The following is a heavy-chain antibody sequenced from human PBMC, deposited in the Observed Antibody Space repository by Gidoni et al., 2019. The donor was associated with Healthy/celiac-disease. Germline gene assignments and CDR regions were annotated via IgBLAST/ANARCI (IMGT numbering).Heavy chain of an antibody. Sequence: EVQLVASGGGLVQPGGSLRLSCAASGFTFSSYWMSWVRQAPGKGLEWVANIKQDGSEKYYVDSVKGRFTISRDNAKNSLYLQMNSLRAEDTAVYYCARAEYYYYYYGMDVWGQGTTVTVSS. CDR1: GFTFSSYW. CDR2: IKQDGSEK. J-gene: IGHJ6*02. CDR3: ARAEYYYYYYGMDV. V-gene: IGHV3-7*01.